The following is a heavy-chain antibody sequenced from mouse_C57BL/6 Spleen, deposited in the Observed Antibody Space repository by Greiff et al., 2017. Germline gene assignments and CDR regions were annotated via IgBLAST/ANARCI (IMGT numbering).Heavy chain of an antibody. J-gene: IGHJ3*01. CDR3: ARELGRAWFAY. V-gene: IGHV1-52*01. D-gene: IGHD4-1*01. CDR1: GYTFTSYW. CDR2: IDPSDSET. Sequence: QVQLQQPGAELVRPGSSVKLSCKASGYTFTSYWMHWVKQRPIQGLEWIGNIDPSDSETHYNQKFKDKATLTEDKSSSTAYMQLSSLTSEDSAVYYCARELGRAWFAYWGQGTLVTVSA.